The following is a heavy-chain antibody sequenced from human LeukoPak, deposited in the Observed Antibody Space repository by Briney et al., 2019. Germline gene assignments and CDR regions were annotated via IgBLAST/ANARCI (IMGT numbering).Heavy chain of an antibody. D-gene: IGHD2-2*01. J-gene: IGHJ4*02. CDR2: IKQDGSEK. Sequence: GGSLRLSCAASGFTFSSYWMSRVRQAPGKGLEWVANIKQDGSEKYYVDSVKGRFTISRDNAKNSLYLQMNSLRAEDTAVYYCARPLRLGAAIGGGYFDYWGQGTLVTVSS. CDR1: GFTFSSYW. CDR3: ARPLRLGAAIGGGYFDY. V-gene: IGHV3-7*03.